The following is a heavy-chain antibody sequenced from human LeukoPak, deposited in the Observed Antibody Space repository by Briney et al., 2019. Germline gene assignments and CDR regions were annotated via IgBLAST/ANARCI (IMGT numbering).Heavy chain of an antibody. J-gene: IGHJ4*02. CDR3: ARAGLGFAEWRYFDY. CDR1: GYSISSGYY. V-gene: IGHV4-38-2*02. CDR2: IYHSGST. D-gene: IGHD3-10*01. Sequence: KSSETLSLTCTVSGYSISSGYYWGWIRQPPGKGLEWIGSIYHSGSTYYNPSLKSRVTISVDTSKNQFSRKLSSVTAADTAVYYCARAGLGFAEWRYFDYWGQGTLVTVSS.